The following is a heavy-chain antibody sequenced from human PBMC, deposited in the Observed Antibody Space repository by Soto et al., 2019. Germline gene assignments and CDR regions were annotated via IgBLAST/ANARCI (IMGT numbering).Heavy chain of an antibody. Sequence: PGGSVRLSCAASGFSFSIYTMNWVRQAPGKGLEWVSSISSSVTYIYYADSVKGRFTISRDNAKNSLYLQMNSLRADDTAVYYCSRLKPLPIIHGDYYCMVLWGQGTRVNGSS. J-gene: IGHJ6*02. CDR2: ISSSVTYI. D-gene: IGHD3-10*01. CDR3: SRLKPLPIIHGDYYCMVL. CDR1: GFSFSIYT. V-gene: IGHV3-21*01.